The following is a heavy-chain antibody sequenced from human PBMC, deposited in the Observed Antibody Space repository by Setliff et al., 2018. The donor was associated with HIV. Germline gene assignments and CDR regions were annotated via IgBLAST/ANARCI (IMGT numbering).Heavy chain of an antibody. CDR3: ARLRTAARRNEAFDI. Sequence: SETLSLTCAVYDGSFSDYFWTWIRQRPGKGLEWIGDINHTGSTYYNPSLKSRLTISVDTSKNQFSLKLSSVTAADTAVYYCARLRTAARRNEAFDIWGQGTMVTVSS. D-gene: IGHD6-6*01. V-gene: IGHV4-34*01. CDR2: INHTGST. CDR1: DGSFSDYF. J-gene: IGHJ3*02.